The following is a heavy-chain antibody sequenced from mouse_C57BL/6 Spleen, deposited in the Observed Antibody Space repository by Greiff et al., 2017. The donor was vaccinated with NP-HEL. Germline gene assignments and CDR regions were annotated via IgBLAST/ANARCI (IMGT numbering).Heavy chain of an antibody. Sequence: QVQLKQSGPGLVAPSQSLSISCTVSGFSLTSYAISWVRQPPGKGLEWLGVIWTGGGTNYNSAIKPRLSISKDNSTSQVFLKMSSLQTDDTASYYCTSFYDYDAMDYWGQGTSVTVSS. CDR1: GFSLTSYA. CDR2: IWTGGGT. D-gene: IGHD1-1*01. CDR3: TSFYDYDAMDY. V-gene: IGHV2-9-1*01. J-gene: IGHJ4*01.